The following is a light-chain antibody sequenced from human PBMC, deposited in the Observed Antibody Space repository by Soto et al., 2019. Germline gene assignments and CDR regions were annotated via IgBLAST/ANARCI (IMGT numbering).Light chain of an antibody. V-gene: IGKV3-20*01. Sequence: EIVLTQSPGTLSLSPGERATLSCRASQSITSNFLAWYQQKPGQAPRLLIYGASTRAAGVPDRFSGSGSGPAFTHPTPRLEPEDFAVYYCQQYGRSPLMYSFGQGTKRGVK. J-gene: IGKJ2*01. CDR3: QQYGRSPLMYS. CDR2: GAS. CDR1: QSITSNF.